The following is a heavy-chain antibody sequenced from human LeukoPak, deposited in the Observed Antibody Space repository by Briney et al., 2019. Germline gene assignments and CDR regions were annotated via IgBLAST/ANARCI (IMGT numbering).Heavy chain of an antibody. V-gene: IGHV1-18*01. CDR3: ARAPPPAYQLLFFDY. CDR2: ISAYNGNT. CDR1: GYTFTSYG. J-gene: IGHJ4*02. Sequence: ASVKVSGKASGYTFTSYGISWVRQAPGQGLEWMGWISAYNGNTNYAQKLQGRVTMTTDTSTSTAYMELRSLRSDDTDVYYCARAPPPAYQLLFFDYWGQGTLLTVSS. D-gene: IGHD2-2*01.